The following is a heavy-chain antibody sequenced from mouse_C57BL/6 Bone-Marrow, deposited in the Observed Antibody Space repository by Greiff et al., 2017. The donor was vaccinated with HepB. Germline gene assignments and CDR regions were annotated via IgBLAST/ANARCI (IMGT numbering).Heavy chain of an antibody. Sequence: VQLQQSGAELARPGASVKLSCKASGYTFTSCGISWVKQRTGQGLEWIGEIYPRSGNTYYNEKFKGKATLTADKSSSTAYMALRSLTSEDSAVYFFARNHYDYDWWFAYWGQGTLVTVSA. CDR3: ARNHYDYDWWFAY. V-gene: IGHV1-81*01. J-gene: IGHJ3*01. CDR2: IYPRSGNT. D-gene: IGHD2-4*01. CDR1: GYTFTSCG.